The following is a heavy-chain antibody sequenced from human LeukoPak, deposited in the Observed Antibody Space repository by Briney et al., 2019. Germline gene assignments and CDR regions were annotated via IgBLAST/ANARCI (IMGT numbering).Heavy chain of an antibody. V-gene: IGHV1-2*02. D-gene: IGHD5-24*01. CDR2: IDPNSGVT. CDR1: GYTFTVYS. CDR3: AVSIQAPPIPAFDY. Sequence: ASVKVSRKPSGYTFTVYSIHWMRQAPGQGLEWVGRIDPNSGVTNYAQNFQGRVTMTTDTPITTAYMDLSWLTSDDTAVYYCAVSIQAPPIPAFDYWGQGTPVTVSS. J-gene: IGHJ4*02.